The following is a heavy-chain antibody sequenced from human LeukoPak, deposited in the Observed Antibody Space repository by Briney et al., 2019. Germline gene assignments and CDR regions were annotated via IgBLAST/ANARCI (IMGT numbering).Heavy chain of an antibody. V-gene: IGHV3-21*04. CDR2: ISSTSSYI. J-gene: IGHJ6*02. CDR1: GFTFSIYS. D-gene: IGHD3-10*01. CDR3: ATKNGGITMVRGVIITSYIGMDV. Sequence: GGSLRLSCAASGFTFSIYSMNWVRQAPGKGLEWVSSISSTSSYIYYADSLKGRFTISRDNSKNTLYLQMNSLRAEDTAVYYCATKNGGITMVRGVIITSYIGMDVWGQGTTVTVSS.